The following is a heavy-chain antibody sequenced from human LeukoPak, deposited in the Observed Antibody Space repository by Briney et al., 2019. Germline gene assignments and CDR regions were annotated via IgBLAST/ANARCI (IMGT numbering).Heavy chain of an antibody. Sequence: SETLSLTCAVSGYSISSGYYWGWIRQSPEKGLEWIGSIYHSGATYYNPSLKSRVTISVDTSKNQFSLKLSSVTAADTAVYYCARGDYSYWYFDLWGRGTLVTVSS. CDR3: ARGDYSYWYFDL. V-gene: IGHV4-38-2*01. D-gene: IGHD4-11*01. J-gene: IGHJ2*01. CDR2: IYHSGAT. CDR1: GYSISSGYY.